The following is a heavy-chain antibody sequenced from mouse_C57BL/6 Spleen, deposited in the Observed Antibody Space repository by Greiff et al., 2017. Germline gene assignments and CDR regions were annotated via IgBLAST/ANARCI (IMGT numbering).Heavy chain of an antibody. J-gene: IGHJ1*03. CDR3: AKIFYYGSSHPYWYFDV. Sequence: VKLQQSDAELVKPGASVKISCKVSGYTFTDHTIHWMKQRPEQGLEWIGYIYPRDGSTKYDEKFKGKATLTADKSSSTAYMQLNSLTSEDSAVYFCAKIFYYGSSHPYWYFDVWGTGTTVTVSS. CDR2: IYPRDGST. V-gene: IGHV1-78*01. CDR1: GYTFTDHT. D-gene: IGHD1-1*01.